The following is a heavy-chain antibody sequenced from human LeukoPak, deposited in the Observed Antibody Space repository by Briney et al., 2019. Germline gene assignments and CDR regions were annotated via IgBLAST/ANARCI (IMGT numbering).Heavy chain of an antibody. CDR3: ARGDRGYFDY. CDR1: GFTVSSNY. J-gene: IGHJ4*02. D-gene: IGHD1-26*01. CDR2: LYDDGST. Sequence: GGSLRLSCAASGFTVSSNYMSWVRQAPGKGLEWVSVLYDDGSTYYADSVKGRFTISRDNSKNTLYLQMNSLRAEDTAVYYCARGDRGYFDYWGRGTLVTVSS. V-gene: IGHV3-53*01.